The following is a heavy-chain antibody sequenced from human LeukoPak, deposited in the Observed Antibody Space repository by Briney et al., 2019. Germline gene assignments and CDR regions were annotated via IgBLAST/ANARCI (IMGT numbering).Heavy chain of an antibody. V-gene: IGHV3-23*01. Sequence: GGSLRLSCAGSGFTFSTYGMSWVRQAPGKGLERVSGISTSGSTYYADPVKGRFTISRDNSKNTLYLQMNGLRAEDTAVYYCARDGEYCTSTGCYYPFWGQGTLVTVSS. J-gene: IGHJ4*02. D-gene: IGHD2-2*01. CDR3: ARDGEYCTSTGCYYPF. CDR2: ISTSGST. CDR1: GFTFSTYG.